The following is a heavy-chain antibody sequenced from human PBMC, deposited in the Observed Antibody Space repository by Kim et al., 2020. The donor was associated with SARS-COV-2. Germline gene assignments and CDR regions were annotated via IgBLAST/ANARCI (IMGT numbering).Heavy chain of an antibody. Sequence: GGSLRLSCAASGFTFSSYSMNWVRQAPGKGLEWVSYISSSSSTIYYADSVKGRFTISRDNAKNSLYLQMNSLRDEDTAVYYCARDPGSSSWYPTRYYYYYYGMDVWGQGTTVTVSS. V-gene: IGHV3-48*02. CDR1: GFTFSSYS. CDR2: ISSSSSTI. J-gene: IGHJ6*02. CDR3: ARDPGSSSWYPTRYYYYYYGMDV. D-gene: IGHD6-13*01.